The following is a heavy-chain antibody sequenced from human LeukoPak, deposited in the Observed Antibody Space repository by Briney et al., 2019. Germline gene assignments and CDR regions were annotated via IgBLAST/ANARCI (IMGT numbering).Heavy chain of an antibody. V-gene: IGHV1-18*01. Sequence: AAVKVSCKASGYTFTSYGFSWVRQPPAQGLEGMGGISAYNDNTNYAQKLQGRVTMTTDTSTSKAYMELRSLRSDDTAVYYCARGGAYGYGRFDYWGQGTLVTVSS. J-gene: IGHJ4*02. CDR2: ISAYNDNT. CDR1: GYTFTSYG. CDR3: ARGGAYGYGRFDY. D-gene: IGHD5-18*01.